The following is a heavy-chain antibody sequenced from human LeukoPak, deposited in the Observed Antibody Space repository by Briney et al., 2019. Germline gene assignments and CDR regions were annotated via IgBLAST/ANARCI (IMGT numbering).Heavy chain of an antibody. V-gene: IGHV3-21*01. CDR1: GFIFSSYK. J-gene: IGHJ4*02. Sequence: PGGSLRLSCAASGFIFSSYKMNWVRKAPGKGLEWVSSISTSSSYIYYADSVKGRFTISRDNAKISLYLQMNSLRGEDTAVYYCARVLGYYYDSRGHDYWGQGTLVTVSS. D-gene: IGHD3-22*01. CDR2: ISTSSSYI. CDR3: ARVLGYYYDSRGHDY.